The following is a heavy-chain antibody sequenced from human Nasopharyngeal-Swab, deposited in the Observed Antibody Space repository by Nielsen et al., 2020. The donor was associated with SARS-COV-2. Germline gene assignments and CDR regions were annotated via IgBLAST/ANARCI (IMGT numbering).Heavy chain of an antibody. CDR1: GFTVSRHA. V-gene: IGHV3-23*01. J-gene: IGHJ6*02. CDR3: ARDRGSDAGMDV. Sequence: GESLKISCAASGFTVSRHAMIWVRQAPGKGLEWVSGISGSGEKTDYADSVKGRFTISRDNSENTASLQMNSLKTEDTAIYYCARDRGSDAGMDVWGQGTTVNVAS. CDR2: ISGSGEKT.